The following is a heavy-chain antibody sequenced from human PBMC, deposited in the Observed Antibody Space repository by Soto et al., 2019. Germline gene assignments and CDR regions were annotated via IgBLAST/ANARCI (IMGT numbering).Heavy chain of an antibody. CDR2: ISGSGGST. D-gene: IGHD6-13*01. CDR1: GFTFSSYA. V-gene: IGHV3-23*01. J-gene: IGHJ6*02. CDR3: AKVTSSSWNYYGMDV. Sequence: LRLSCAASGFTFSSYAMSWVRQAPGKGLEWVSAISGSGGSTYYADSVKGRFTISRDNSKNTLYLQMNSLRAEDTAVYYCAKVTSSSWNYYGMDVWGQGTTVTVSS.